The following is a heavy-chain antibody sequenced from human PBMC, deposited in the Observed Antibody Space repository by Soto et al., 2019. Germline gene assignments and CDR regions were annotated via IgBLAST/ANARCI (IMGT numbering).Heavy chain of an antibody. CDR2: ISYDGSNK. V-gene: IGHV3-30-3*01. Sequence: QVQLVESGGGVVQPGRSLRLSCAASGFTFSSYAMHWVHQAPGKGLEWVAVISYDGSNKYYADSVKGRFTISRDNSKNTLYLQMNSLRAEDTAVYYCARGRGQPYIVVVVAQRRRAFDIWGQGTMVTVSS. J-gene: IGHJ3*02. D-gene: IGHD2-15*01. CDR3: ARGRGQPYIVVVVAQRRRAFDI. CDR1: GFTFSSYA.